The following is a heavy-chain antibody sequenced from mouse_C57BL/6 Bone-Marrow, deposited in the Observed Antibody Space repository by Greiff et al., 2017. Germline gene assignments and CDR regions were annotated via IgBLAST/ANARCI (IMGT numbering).Heavy chain of an antibody. D-gene: IGHD1-2*01. CDR3: AREKYGGAY. J-gene: IGHJ3*01. V-gene: IGHV5-4*01. CDR1: GFTFSSYA. Sequence: EVQLVESGGGLVKPGGSLKLSCAASGFTFSSYAMSWVRQTPEKRLEWVATISDGGSYTYYPDNVKGRFTISRDNATNTMYLQMSNLTSEDTAMYYCAREKYGGAYGGQGTRVTVSA. CDR2: ISDGGSYT.